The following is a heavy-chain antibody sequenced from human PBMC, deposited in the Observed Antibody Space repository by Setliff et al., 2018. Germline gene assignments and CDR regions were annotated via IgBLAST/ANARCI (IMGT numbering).Heavy chain of an antibody. CDR2: IYYSGST. D-gene: IGHD2-8*02. CDR1: GGSISSHY. J-gene: IGHJ4*02. Sequence: KPSETLSLTCTVSGGSISSHYWSWIRQPPGTGLEWIGSIYYSGSTNYNPSLKSRVTISVDTSKNQVSLKLSSVTAADTALYYCTVYNTGSSKDHYWGQGTPVTVSS. CDR3: TVYNTGSSKDHY. V-gene: IGHV4-59*11.